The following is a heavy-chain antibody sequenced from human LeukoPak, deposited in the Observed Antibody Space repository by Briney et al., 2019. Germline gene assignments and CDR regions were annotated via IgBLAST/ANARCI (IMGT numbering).Heavy chain of an antibody. CDR1: GFTFSSYW. Sequence: GGSLRLSCAASGFTFSSYWMSWVRQAPGKGLEWGANIKQDGSEKYYVDSVKGRFTISRDNAKNSLYLQMNSLRAEDTALYYCARDARMATILHWGQGTLVTVSS. J-gene: IGHJ4*02. V-gene: IGHV3-7*03. CDR2: IKQDGSEK. CDR3: ARDARMATILH. D-gene: IGHD5-24*01.